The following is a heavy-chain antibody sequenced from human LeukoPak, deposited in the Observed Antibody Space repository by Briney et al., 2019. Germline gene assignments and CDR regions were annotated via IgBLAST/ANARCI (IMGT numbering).Heavy chain of an antibody. Sequence: GGTLRLSCAASGFTFSTYGMSWVRQAPGKGLEWVSFISTSSSYMYYADSVKGRFTISRDNAKNSLYLQMDSLRAEDTAVYYCARSTWSTDAFDIWGQGTMVTVSS. CDR3: ARSTWSTDAFDI. V-gene: IGHV3-21*01. J-gene: IGHJ3*02. CDR2: ISTSSSYM. CDR1: GFTFSTYG. D-gene: IGHD1-1*01.